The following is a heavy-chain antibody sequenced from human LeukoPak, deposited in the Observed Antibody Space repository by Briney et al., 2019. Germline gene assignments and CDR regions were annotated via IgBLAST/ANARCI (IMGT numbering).Heavy chain of an antibody. CDR3: ARAASGLPLDY. D-gene: IGHD3-10*01. CDR2: VNHSGST. J-gene: IGHJ4*02. CDR1: GGSFSGYY. Sequence: SGTLSLTCAVYGGSFSGYYWTWIRQPPGKGLEWIGEVNHSGSTNYNPSLKSRVTISVDTSKNQFSLKLTSMTAADTAVYYCARAASGLPLDYWGQGTPVTVSS. V-gene: IGHV4-34*01.